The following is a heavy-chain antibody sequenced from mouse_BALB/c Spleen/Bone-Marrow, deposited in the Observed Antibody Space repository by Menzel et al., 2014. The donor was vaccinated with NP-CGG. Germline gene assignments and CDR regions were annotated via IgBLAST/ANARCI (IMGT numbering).Heavy chain of an antibody. V-gene: IGHV14-3*02. CDR2: IDPANGNT. CDR3: ARNTQFAY. Sequence: YMHWVKQRPEQGLEWIGGIDPANGNTKYDPKFQGKATITADTSSNTAYLQLSSLTSEDTAVYYCARNTQFAYWGQGTLVTVSA. D-gene: IGHD5-1-1*01. J-gene: IGHJ3*01. CDR1: Y.